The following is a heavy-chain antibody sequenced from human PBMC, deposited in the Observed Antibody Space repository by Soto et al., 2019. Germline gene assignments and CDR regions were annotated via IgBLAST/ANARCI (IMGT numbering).Heavy chain of an antibody. V-gene: IGHV3-72*01. CDR3: PGVDPGAKGPDN. J-gene: IGHJ4*02. Sequence: VQVEQSGGGLVLPGGSLRLSCAVSAVSEFTFSDQYIDWVRQAPGKGLEWVGRTRNRVNSFSTAYAASVQGRFTISRDNSRTKGYLKMTGLKPEKTAGYNCPGVDPGAKGPDNWARGPLVT. D-gene: IGHD4-17*01. CDR1: AVSEFTFSDQY. CDR2: TRNRVNSFST.